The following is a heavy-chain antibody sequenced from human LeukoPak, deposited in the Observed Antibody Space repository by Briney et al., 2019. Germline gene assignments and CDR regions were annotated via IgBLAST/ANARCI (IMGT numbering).Heavy chain of an antibody. D-gene: IGHD2-2*01. CDR1: GGSISSSNYY. CDR3: ARPLYCSSTSCHAGGHYYMDV. J-gene: IGHJ6*03. V-gene: IGHV4-39*01. Sequence: SETLSLTCTVSGGSISSSNYYWGWIRQPPGKGLEWIGSIYYSGSTYYNPSLKRRVTISVDTSKNQFSLKLSSVTAADTAVYCCARPLYCSSTSCHAGGHYYMDVWGKGTTVTVAS. CDR2: IYYSGST.